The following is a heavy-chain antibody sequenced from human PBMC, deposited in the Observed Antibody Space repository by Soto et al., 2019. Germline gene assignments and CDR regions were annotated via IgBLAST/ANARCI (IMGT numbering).Heavy chain of an antibody. CDR1: GFTFSSYA. CDR2: ISYDGSNE. CDR3: ARDLSGSLDY. J-gene: IGHJ4*02. V-gene: IGHV3-30-3*01. Sequence: QVQLVESGGGVVQPGRSLRLSCAASGFTFSSYAMHWVRQAPGKGLEWVAVISYDGSNEYYADSVKGRFTISRDNSKNTLYLQMNSLRAEDTAVYYCARDLSGSLDYWGQGTLVTVSS. D-gene: IGHD1-26*01.